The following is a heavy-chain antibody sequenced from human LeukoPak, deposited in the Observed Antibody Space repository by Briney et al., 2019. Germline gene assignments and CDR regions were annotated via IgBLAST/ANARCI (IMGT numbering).Heavy chain of an antibody. V-gene: IGHV4-59*01. CDR3: ARIVATITSDAFDI. Sequence: PSETLSLTCTVSGRSISSFYWRWIREPPGKGLEWVGYIYYSGSTHYNPSLKSRVTISVDTSKNQSSLKLSSVTAADTAVYYCARIVATITSDAFDIWGQGTMVTVPS. D-gene: IGHD5-12*01. J-gene: IGHJ3*02. CDR2: IYYSGST. CDR1: GRSISSFY.